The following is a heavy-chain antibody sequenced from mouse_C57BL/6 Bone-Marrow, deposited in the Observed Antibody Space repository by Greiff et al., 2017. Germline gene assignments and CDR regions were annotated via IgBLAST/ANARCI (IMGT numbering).Heavy chain of an antibody. V-gene: IGHV1-81*01. CDR3: ARPLYSNYYYAMDY. J-gene: IGHJ4*01. Sequence: VQLQQSGAELARPGASVKLSCKASGYTFTSYGISWVKQRTGQGLEWIGEIYPRSGNTYYNEKFKGKATLTADKSSSTAYMELRSLTSEDSAVXFCARPLYSNYYYAMDYWGQGTSVTVAS. D-gene: IGHD2-5*01. CDR2: IYPRSGNT. CDR1: GYTFTSYG.